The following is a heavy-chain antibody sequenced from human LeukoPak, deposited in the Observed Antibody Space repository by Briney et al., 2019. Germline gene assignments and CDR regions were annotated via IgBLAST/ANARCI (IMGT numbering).Heavy chain of an antibody. D-gene: IGHD6-6*01. CDR1: GGSISRSNYY. Sequence: SETLSLTCTVSGGSISRSNYYWGWIRQPPGKGLEWIGSIYYSGSTYYNPSLKSRVTISVDTSKNQFSLKLSSVTAADTAVYYCARAERYSSSEFDYWGQGTLVTVSS. J-gene: IGHJ4*02. V-gene: IGHV4-39*07. CDR2: IYYSGST. CDR3: ARAERYSSSEFDY.